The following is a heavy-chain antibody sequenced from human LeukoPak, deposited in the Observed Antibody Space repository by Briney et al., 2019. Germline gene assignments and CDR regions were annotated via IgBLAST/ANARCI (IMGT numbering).Heavy chain of an antibody. V-gene: IGHV3-9*01. CDR1: GFKFNDYA. D-gene: IGHD3-10*02. CDR3: AELGITMIGGV. CDR2: LSWNSGSI. J-gene: IGHJ6*04. Sequence: PGRSLRLSCAASGFKFNDYAMHWVRQAPGKGLEWVSGLSWNSGSIAYADSVKGRFTISRDNAKNSLYLQMNSLRAEDTAVYYCAELGITMIGGVWGKGTTVTISS.